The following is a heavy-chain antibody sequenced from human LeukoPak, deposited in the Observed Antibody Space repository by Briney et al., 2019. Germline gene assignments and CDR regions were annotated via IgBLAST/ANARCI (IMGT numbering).Heavy chain of an antibody. CDR1: GFTFGSYS. CDR2: ISSSSSYI. V-gene: IGHV3-21*01. J-gene: IGHJ3*02. CDR3: ASDAFDI. Sequence: GGSLRLSCAASGFTFGSYSMNWVRQAPGKGLQWVSSISSSSSYIYYGDSVKGRFTISRDNPRNSLYLQMNSLRAEDTAVYYCASDAFDIWGQGTMVTVSS.